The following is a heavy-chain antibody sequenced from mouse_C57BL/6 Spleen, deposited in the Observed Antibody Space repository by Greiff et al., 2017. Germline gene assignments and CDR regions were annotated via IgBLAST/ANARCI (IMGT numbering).Heavy chain of an antibody. V-gene: IGHV3-6*01. CDR1: GYSITSGYY. Sequence: EVKLQESGPGLVKPSQSLSLTCSVTGYSITSGYYWNWIRQFPGNKLEWMGYISYDGSNNYNPSLKNRISITRDTSKNQFFLKLNSVTTEDTATYYCAREKNYGSSFYYFDYWGQGTTLTVSS. D-gene: IGHD1-1*01. CDR2: ISYDGSN. CDR3: AREKNYGSSFYYFDY. J-gene: IGHJ2*01.